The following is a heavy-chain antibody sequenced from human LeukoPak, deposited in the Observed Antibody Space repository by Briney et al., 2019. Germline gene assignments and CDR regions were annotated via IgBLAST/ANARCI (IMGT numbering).Heavy chain of an antibody. V-gene: IGHV4-4*07. J-gene: IGHJ6*03. D-gene: IGHD7-27*01. CDR1: GGSVSSYY. Sequence: SETLSLTCTVSGGSVSSYYWSWIRQPAGKGLEWIGRFYTSGSTNYNPSLKSRVTMSVDTSQNQFSLKLGSVTAADTAVYYCARWGMSYYYMDVWGKGTTVTISS. CDR3: ARWGMSYYYMDV. CDR2: FYTSGST.